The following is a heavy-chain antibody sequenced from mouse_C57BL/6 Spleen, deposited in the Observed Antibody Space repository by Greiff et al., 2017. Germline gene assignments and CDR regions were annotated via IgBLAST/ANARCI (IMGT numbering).Heavy chain of an antibody. Sequence: EVQVVESGGGLVQPGGSLKLSCAASGFTFSDYYMYWVRQTPEKSLEWVAYISTGGGSTYYPDTVKGRFTISRDNANTTLYLQLSRLMSEDTAMYYCARRGLDYWYFDVWGTGTTVTVSS. CDR3: ARRGLDYWYFDV. CDR2: ISTGGGST. CDR1: GFTFSDYY. D-gene: IGHD3-3*01. V-gene: IGHV5-12*01. J-gene: IGHJ1*03.